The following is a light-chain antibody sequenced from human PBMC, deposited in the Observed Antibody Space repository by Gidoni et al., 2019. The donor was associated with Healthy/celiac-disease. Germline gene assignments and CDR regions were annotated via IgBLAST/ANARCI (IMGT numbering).Light chain of an antibody. CDR1: QSISSY. CDR3: QQSYSTPT. Sequence: IQMTQSPSSLSASVGDRVTITCRASQSISSYLNWYQQKPGKAPKLLIYAASSLQSGVPSRFSGSGSGTDVTLTISSLQPEDFATYYCQQSYSTPTFXQXTKVXIK. CDR2: AAS. J-gene: IGKJ1*01. V-gene: IGKV1-39*01.